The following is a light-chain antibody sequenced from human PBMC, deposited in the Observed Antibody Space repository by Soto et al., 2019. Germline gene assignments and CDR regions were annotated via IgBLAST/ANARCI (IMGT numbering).Light chain of an antibody. V-gene: IGLV2-14*03. Sequence: QSALTQPASVSASPGQSISISCTGTSNDVGAFDYVSWYQQHPGKAPKLIIFDVFKRPSGVTTRFSGSQSGSTASLTISGLQAEDEADYFCSSYLTNVSTVFGGGTKLTVL. CDR2: DVF. J-gene: IGLJ2*01. CDR3: SSYLTNVSTV. CDR1: SNDVGAFDY.